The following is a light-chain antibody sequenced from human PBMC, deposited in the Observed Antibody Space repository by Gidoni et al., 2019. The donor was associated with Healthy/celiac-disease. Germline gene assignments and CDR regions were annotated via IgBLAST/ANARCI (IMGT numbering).Light chain of an antibody. CDR2: AAS. J-gene: IGKJ2*01. CDR1: LGISNY. Sequence: DFPMTHSPSSLSASVEDRVTVTCRASLGISNYLAWYQQKPGKVPKLLIYAASTLQSGVPSRFSGSGSGTDFTLTISSLQPEEVATYYCQKYNSAPYTFVQGTKLEIK. CDR3: QKYNSAPYT. V-gene: IGKV1-27*01.